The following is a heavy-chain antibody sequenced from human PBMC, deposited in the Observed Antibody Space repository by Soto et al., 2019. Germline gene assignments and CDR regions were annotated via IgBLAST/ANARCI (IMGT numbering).Heavy chain of an antibody. CDR1: GYSFAGYW. V-gene: IGHV5-10-1*01. CDR3: ARQIYDSDTGPNFQYYFDS. J-gene: IGHJ4*02. CDR2: IDPSDSQT. D-gene: IGHD3-22*01. Sequence: GESLKISCKGSGYSFAGYWITWVRQKPGKGLEWMGRIDPSDSQTYYSPSFRGHVTITVTKSITTVFLQWSSLRASDTAMYYCARQIYDSDTGPNFQYYFDSWGEGTPVTVSS.